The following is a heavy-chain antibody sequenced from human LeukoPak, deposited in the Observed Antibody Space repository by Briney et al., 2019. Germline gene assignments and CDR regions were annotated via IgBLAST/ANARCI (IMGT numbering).Heavy chain of an antibody. CDR2: IYYTGSA. CDR1: GGSLSTYY. D-gene: IGHD4-23*01. CDR3: ARGSITVVPAFDI. V-gene: IGHV4-59*12. Sequence: SETLSLTCTVSGGSLSTYYWSWLRQTPGQGLEWIGCIYYTGSANYNPSLRSRGTISVDTSKNQFSLKLTSVTAADTAVYYCARGSITVVPAFDIWGQGTMVTVSS. J-gene: IGHJ3*02.